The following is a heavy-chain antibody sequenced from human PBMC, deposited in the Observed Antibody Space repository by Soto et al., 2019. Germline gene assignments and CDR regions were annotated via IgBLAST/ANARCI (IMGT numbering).Heavy chain of an antibody. D-gene: IGHD1-26*01. Sequence: SETLSLTCAVSGGSFSGYYWSWIRQPPGKGLQWIGEISHTGSTNYSPSLKSRVTISIDTSKNQFSLKLSSVTAADTAVYYCARRSGSYFGYFQHWGQGTLVTVSS. V-gene: IGHV4-34*01. CDR3: ARRSGSYFGYFQH. J-gene: IGHJ1*01. CDR2: ISHTGST. CDR1: GGSFSGYY.